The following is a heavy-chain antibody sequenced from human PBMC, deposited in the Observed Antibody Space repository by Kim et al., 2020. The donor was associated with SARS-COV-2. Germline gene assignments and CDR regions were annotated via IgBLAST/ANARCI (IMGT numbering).Heavy chain of an antibody. V-gene: IGHV3-48*02. CDR1: GFTFSSYS. CDR3: ARVMNYYDSSGYYYTATYYYGMDV. Sequence: GGSLRLSCAASGFTFSSYSMNWVRQAPGKGLEWVSYISSSSSTIYYADSVKGRFTISRDNAKNSLYLQMNSLRDEDTAVYYCARVMNYYDSSGYYYTATYYYGMDVWGQGTTVTVSS. J-gene: IGHJ6*02. D-gene: IGHD3-22*01. CDR2: ISSSSSTI.